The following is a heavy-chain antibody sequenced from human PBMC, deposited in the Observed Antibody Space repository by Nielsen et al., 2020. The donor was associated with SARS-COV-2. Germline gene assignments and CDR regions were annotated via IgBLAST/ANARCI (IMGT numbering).Heavy chain of an antibody. J-gene: IGHJ6*02. CDR2: ISSSSSYT. CDR1: GFTFSDYY. Sequence: GESLKISCAASGFTFSDYYMSWIRQAPGKGLEWVSYISSSSSYTNYADSVKGRFTISRDNSKNTLYLQMSSLRAEDTAVYYCVKHSQYGDYSDYYYYGMDVWGQGTTVTVSS. D-gene: IGHD4-17*01. V-gene: IGHV3-11*06. CDR3: VKHSQYGDYSDYYYYGMDV.